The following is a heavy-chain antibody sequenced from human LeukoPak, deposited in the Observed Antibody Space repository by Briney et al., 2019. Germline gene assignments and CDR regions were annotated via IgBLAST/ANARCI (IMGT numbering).Heavy chain of an antibody. CDR3: ARIVGARLYYYYYMDV. CDR1: GYTFTSYG. J-gene: IGHJ6*03. CDR2: ISAYNGNT. D-gene: IGHD1-26*01. Sequence: ASVKVSCKASGYTFTSYGISWVRQAPGQGLEWMGWISAYNGNTNYAQKLQGRVTMTTDTSTSTAYMELRSLRSDDTAVYYCARIVGARLYYYYYMDVWAKGPRSPSP. V-gene: IGHV1-18*01.